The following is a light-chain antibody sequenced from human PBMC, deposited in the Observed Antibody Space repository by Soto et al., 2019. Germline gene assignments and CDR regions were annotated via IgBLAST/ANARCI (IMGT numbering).Light chain of an antibody. J-gene: IGKJ2*01. V-gene: IGKV3-11*01. Sequence: EIVLTQSPATLSLSPGERATLSCRAXXSVSSYLAWYQQKPGQAPRLLIYEATNRATGIPARFSGGGSGTDVTLTISRLEPEDFAVYYCQQRFNCPRFTFGQGTKLEIK. CDR3: QQRFNCPRFT. CDR1: XSVSSY. CDR2: EAT.